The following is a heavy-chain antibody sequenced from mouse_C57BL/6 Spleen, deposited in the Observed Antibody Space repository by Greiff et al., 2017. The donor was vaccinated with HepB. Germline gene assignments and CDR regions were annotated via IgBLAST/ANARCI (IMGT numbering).Heavy chain of an antibody. D-gene: IGHD1-1*01. CDR2: IYPGDGDT. CDR1: GYAFSSSW. Sequence: QVQLQQSGPELVKPGASVKISCKASGYAFSSSWMNWVKQRPGKGLEWIGRIYPGDGDTNYNGKFKGKATLTADKSSSTAYMQLSSLTSEDSAVYICARNYGSSYWYFDVWGTGTTVTVSS. V-gene: IGHV1-82*01. J-gene: IGHJ1*03. CDR3: ARNYGSSYWYFDV.